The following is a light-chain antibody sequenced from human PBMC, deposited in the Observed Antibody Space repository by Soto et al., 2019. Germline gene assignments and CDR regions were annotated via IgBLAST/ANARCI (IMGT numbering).Light chain of an antibody. CDR1: QRVSSTY. V-gene: IGKV3-20*01. Sequence: EIVLTQSPGTLSLSPGERATLSCRASQRVSSTYLAWYLQNPGQAPRLLIYGASSRATGIPDRFSGSGSGTDFTLTISILEPEDFAVYFCQQYGSSSYTFGQGTKLDI. CDR3: QQYGSSSYT. J-gene: IGKJ2*01. CDR2: GAS.